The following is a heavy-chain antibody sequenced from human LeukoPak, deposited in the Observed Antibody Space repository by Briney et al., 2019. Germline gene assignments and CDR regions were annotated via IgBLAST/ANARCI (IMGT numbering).Heavy chain of an antibody. V-gene: IGHV4-39*07. CDR3: ARGLVVVVLGFGV. Sequence: SETLSLTCTVSGGSISSSSYYWGWIRQPPGKGLEWIGSIYYSGSTYYNPSLKSRVTISVDTSKNQFSLKLSSVTAADTAVYYCARGLVVVVLGFGVWGQGTLVTVSS. CDR2: IYYSGST. CDR1: GGSISSSSYY. D-gene: IGHD3-22*01. J-gene: IGHJ4*02.